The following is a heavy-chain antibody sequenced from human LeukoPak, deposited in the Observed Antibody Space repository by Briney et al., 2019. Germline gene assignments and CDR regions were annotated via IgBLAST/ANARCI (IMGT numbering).Heavy chain of an antibody. D-gene: IGHD6-13*01. J-gene: IGHJ3*02. V-gene: IGHV3-43*01. CDR1: GFTFDDFS. Sequence: PGGSLRLSCAASGFTFDDFSMHWVRQAPGKGLEWVSLISWDGGITYYADSVKGRFTISRDNSKNTLYLQMNSLRAEDTAVYYCAKDLSYSSSWYDAFDIWGQGTMVTVSS. CDR2: ISWDGGIT. CDR3: AKDLSYSSSWYDAFDI.